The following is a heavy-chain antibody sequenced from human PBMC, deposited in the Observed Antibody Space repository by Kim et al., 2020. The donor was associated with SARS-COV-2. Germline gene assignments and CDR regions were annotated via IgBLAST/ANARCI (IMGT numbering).Heavy chain of an antibody. V-gene: IGHV3-15*01. CDR3: TTPFFDFWSGHSLKDY. D-gene: IGHD3-3*01. J-gene: IGHJ4*02. Sequence: PVKGRYTISRDDSKNTLYHQMNSLKTEDTAVYYCTTPFFDFWSGHSLKDYWGQGTLVTVSS.